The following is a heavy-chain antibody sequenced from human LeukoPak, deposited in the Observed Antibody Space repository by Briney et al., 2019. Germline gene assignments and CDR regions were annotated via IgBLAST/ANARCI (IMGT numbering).Heavy chain of an antibody. J-gene: IGHJ4*02. CDR1: GYTFTSYG. CDR2: ISAYNGNT. CDR3: ALMLNSFIAAQNDH. D-gene: IGHD6-13*01. Sequence: ASVKVSCKASGYTFTSYGISWVRQAPGQGLEWMGWISAYNGNTNYAQKLQGRVTMTTDTSTSTAYMELRSLRSDDTAVYYCALMLNSFIAAQNDHWGQGTLVTVSS. V-gene: IGHV1-18*01.